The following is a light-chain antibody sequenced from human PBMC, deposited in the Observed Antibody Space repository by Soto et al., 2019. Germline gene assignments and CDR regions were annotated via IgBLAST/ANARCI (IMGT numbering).Light chain of an antibody. CDR3: HQAYSSLYA. CDR1: QTIGTS. Sequence: DIRITQSPSSLSASVGDRVTITCRASQTIGTSLNWYQQKPGKAPKLLIYAASSLQSGVPSKFSGSGSGTDFTLTISSLQPEDFATYYCHQAYSSLYAFGQGTNLENK. V-gene: IGKV1-39*01. CDR2: AAS. J-gene: IGKJ2*01.